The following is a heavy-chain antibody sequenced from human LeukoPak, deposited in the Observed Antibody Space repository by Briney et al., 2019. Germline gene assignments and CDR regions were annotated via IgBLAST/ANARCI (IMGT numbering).Heavy chain of an antibody. Sequence: SETLSLTCTVSGGSISSSSYFWGWIRQPPGKGLEWIGSIYYSGSTFYNPSLKSRVTISIDTSKNQFSLKLSSVTAADTAVYYCARRDSSGVVPRWDYWGQGTLVTVSS. CDR3: ARRDSSGVVPRWDY. CDR2: IYYSGST. CDR1: GGSISSSSYF. V-gene: IGHV4-39*01. D-gene: IGHD6-19*01. J-gene: IGHJ4*02.